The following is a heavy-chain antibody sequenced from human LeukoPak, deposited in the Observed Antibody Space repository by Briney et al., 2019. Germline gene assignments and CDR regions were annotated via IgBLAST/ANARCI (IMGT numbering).Heavy chain of an antibody. Sequence: SGTLSLTCTVSGGSISGYYWSWIRQPAGKGLEWIGRVYSSGSTNYNPSLKSRVTMSVDTSKNQFSLKLSSVTAADTAVYYCARGSGAATCEAFDIWGQGTMVTVSS. J-gene: IGHJ3*02. V-gene: IGHV4-4*07. CDR1: GGSISGYY. CDR3: ARGSGAATCEAFDI. D-gene: IGHD1-26*01. CDR2: VYSSGST.